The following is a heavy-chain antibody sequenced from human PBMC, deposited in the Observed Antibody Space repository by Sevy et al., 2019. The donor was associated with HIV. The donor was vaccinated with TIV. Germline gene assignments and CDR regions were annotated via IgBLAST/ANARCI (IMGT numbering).Heavy chain of an antibody. CDR2: IWYDGSNK. CDR3: ASDPYPAVSDYVTTDAFDI. V-gene: IGHV3-33*01. D-gene: IGHD5-12*01. J-gene: IGHJ3*02. Sequence: GGYLRLSCAASGFTFSSYGMHWVRQAPGKGLEWVAVIWYDGSNKYYADSVKGRFTISRDNSKNTLYLQMNSLRAEDTAVYHCASDPYPAVSDYVTTDAFDIWGQGTKVTVSS. CDR1: GFTFSSYG.